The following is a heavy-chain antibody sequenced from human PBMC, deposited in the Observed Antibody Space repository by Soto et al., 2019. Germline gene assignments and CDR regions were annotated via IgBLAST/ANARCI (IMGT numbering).Heavy chain of an antibody. D-gene: IGHD1-1*01. CDR2: ISAGNGNT. CDR3: ERGNVLNGDY. CDR1: GYTFTSYA. V-gene: IGHV1-3*01. J-gene: IGHJ4*02. Sequence: QVQLVQSGAEVKKPGASVKVSCKASGYTFTSYAMHWVSQAPGQMLEWMGWISAGNGNTKYSQIFQGRVNITRDTSASTAYMELRSLRYEDTSVYYCERGNVLNGDYWGQGTLVTVSS.